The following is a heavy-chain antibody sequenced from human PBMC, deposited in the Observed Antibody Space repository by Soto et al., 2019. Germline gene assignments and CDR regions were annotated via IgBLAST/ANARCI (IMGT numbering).Heavy chain of an antibody. CDR1: GYIFTSYY. V-gene: IGHV1-46*03. CDR2: INPFDGSR. D-gene: IGHD3-10*01. CDR3: SRVDPGETSPFDH. J-gene: IGHJ4*02. Sequence: GASVKVSCKASGYIFTSYYIHCVRQAPGQGLEWMGWINPFDGSRMFAQSFQGRVTMTRDTSTSTVYMEVSSLRSEDTAVYYCSRVDPGETSPFDHWGQGTLV.